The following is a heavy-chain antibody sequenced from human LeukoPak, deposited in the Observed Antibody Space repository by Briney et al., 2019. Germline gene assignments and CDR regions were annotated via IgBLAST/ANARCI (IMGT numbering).Heavy chain of an antibody. CDR3: VRDGSAYYPKWYFDL. D-gene: IGHD3-22*01. CDR2: IYHSGST. V-gene: IGHV4-30-2*01. Sequence: ASETLSLTCTVSGGSISSGGYYWSWIRQPPGKGLEWIGYIYHSGSTYYNPSLKSRVTISVDRSKNQFSLKLSSVTAADTAVYYCVRDGSAYYPKWYFDLWGRGTLVTVSS. J-gene: IGHJ2*01. CDR1: GGSISSGGYY.